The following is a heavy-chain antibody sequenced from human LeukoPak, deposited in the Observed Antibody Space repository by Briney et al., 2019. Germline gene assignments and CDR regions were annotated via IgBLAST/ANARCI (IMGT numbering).Heavy chain of an antibody. Sequence: SETLSLTCSVSGGSVSNYYWSWIRQPPGKGLEWIGYVYYTGSTNYNPSLKSRVTMFENKSKNQFSLRLYSVTVADTAVYYCARHFAYSSSSYFDYWGQGSLVTVSS. CDR2: VYYTGST. J-gene: IGHJ4*02. D-gene: IGHD6-6*01. V-gene: IGHV4-59*08. CDR1: GGSVSNYY. CDR3: ARHFAYSSSSYFDY.